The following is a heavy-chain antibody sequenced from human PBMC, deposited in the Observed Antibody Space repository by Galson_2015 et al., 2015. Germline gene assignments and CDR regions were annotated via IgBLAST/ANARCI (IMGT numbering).Heavy chain of an antibody. Sequence: SVKVSCKASGYTFTGFYMHWVRQAPGQGLEWMGRINPNSGGTNYAQKFQGRVTMTRDTSISTAYMELSRLRSDDTAVYYCARLFLGGHCTNGVCPPYFQHWGQGTLVTVSS. CDR3: ARLFLGGHCTNGVCPPYFQH. CDR2: INPNSGGT. J-gene: IGHJ1*01. D-gene: IGHD2-8*01. CDR1: GYTFTGFY. V-gene: IGHV1-2*06.